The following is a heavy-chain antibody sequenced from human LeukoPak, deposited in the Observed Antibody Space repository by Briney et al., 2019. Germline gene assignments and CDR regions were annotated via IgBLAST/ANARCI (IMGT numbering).Heavy chain of an antibody. V-gene: IGHV4-39*01. CDR1: GGSISSSSYF. D-gene: IGHD3-22*01. J-gene: IGHJ4*02. CDR2: IFYSGST. CDR3: ARTYYYDSRHDY. Sequence: SETLSLTCTVSGGSISSSSYFWGWIRQPPGKGLEWIGSIFYSGSTYYNPSLKSRVTISVDTSKNQFSLKLSSVTAADTAVYYCARTYYYDSRHDYWGQGTLVTVSS.